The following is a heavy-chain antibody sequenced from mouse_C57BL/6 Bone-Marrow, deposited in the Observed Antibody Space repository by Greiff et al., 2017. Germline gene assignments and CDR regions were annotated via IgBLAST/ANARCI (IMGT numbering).Heavy chain of an antibody. Sequence: EVKVVESGGGLVKPGGSLKLSCAASGFTFSDYGMHWVRQAPEKGLEWVAYISSGSSTINYADTVKGRFTIARDNAKNTLFLQMTSLRSEDTAVFYCARRSLWLRYFDVWGTGTTVTVSS. D-gene: IGHD2-2*01. J-gene: IGHJ1*03. CDR1: GFTFSDYG. CDR3: ARRSLWLRYFDV. V-gene: IGHV5-17*01. CDR2: ISSGSSTI.